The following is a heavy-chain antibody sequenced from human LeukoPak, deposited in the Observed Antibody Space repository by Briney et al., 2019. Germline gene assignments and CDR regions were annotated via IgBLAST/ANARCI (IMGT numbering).Heavy chain of an antibody. V-gene: IGHV4-39*01. CDR3: AGRGSGSYYYFDY. Sequence: SETLSLTCTVFGDSIRSTTYYWAWIRQPPGKGLEWIGTIYYSGSTYYNPPLKNRVTISVDPSSNQFSLKLNSVTAADPAVYYCAGRGSGSYYYFDYWSQGTLVTVSS. D-gene: IGHD1-26*01. CDR1: GDSIRSTTYY. CDR2: IYYSGST. J-gene: IGHJ4*02.